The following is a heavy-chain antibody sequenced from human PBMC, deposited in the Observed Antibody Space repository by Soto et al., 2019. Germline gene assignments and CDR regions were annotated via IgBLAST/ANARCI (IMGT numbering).Heavy chain of an antibody. CDR3: AKAATVVTLYYFAY. V-gene: IGHV3-23*01. Sequence: EVQLLESGGGLVQPGGSLRLSCAASGCTFNNYGMSWVRQAPGKGLEWVSAITDSGGSTYYADSVKGRFTISRDNSKNTVYLQMNSLRAEDTAVYYCAKAATVVTLYYFAYWGQGTLVTVS. CDR2: ITDSGGST. D-gene: IGHD4-17*01. CDR1: GCTFNNYG. J-gene: IGHJ4*02.